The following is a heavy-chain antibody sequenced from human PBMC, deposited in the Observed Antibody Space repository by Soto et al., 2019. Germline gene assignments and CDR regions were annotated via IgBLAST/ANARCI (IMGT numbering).Heavy chain of an antibody. J-gene: IGHJ4*02. CDR3: AKNPRYYYDSTGYHFDY. V-gene: IGHV4-30-2*01. CDR1: GGSISSGGYS. Sequence: PSETLSLTCAVSGGSISSGGYSWSWIRQPPGKGLEWIGYIYHSGSTYYNPSLKSRVTISVDRSKNQFSLKLSSVTAADTAVYYCAKNPRYYYDSTGYHFDYWGQGTLVTVSS. D-gene: IGHD3-22*01. CDR2: IYHSGST.